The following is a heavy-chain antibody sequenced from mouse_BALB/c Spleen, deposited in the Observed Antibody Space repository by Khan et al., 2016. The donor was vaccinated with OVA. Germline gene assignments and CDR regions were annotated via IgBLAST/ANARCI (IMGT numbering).Heavy chain of an antibody. CDR1: GYTFSSYW. D-gene: IGHD4-1*01. CDR2: ILPGSDNT. J-gene: IGHJ4*01. V-gene: IGHV1-9*01. Sequence: QVQLQQSGAELMKPGASVKISCKATGYTFSSYWIEWVKQRPGHGLEWIGEILPGSDNTNYNEKFKGKATCTADTSSNTAYMQLSSLTSEDSAVYYCVRGAGTTYGMDYWGQGTSVTVSS. CDR3: VRGAGTTYGMDY.